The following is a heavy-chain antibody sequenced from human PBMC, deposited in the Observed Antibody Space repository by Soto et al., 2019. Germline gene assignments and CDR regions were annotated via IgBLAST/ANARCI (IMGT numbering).Heavy chain of an antibody. CDR3: ARAATVSYHSAY. Sequence: QVQLVQSGPEVKKPGASVRVSCMTSGYAFTSYGVNWVRQAPGQGLEWMGWIAPHSGRTTYLPKFQGRVTISADASTNTAYMELRGLSSDDTGIYFCARAATVSYHSAYWGQGTVVTVSS. CDR2: IAPHSGRT. V-gene: IGHV1-18*04. J-gene: IGHJ4*02. CDR1: GYAFTSYG. D-gene: IGHD3-10*01.